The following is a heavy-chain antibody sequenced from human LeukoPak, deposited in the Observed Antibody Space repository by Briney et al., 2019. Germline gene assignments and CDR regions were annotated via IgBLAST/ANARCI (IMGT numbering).Heavy chain of an antibody. CDR3: ARGIAAFDY. CDR2: FYTRGRN. D-gene: IGHD6-13*01. V-gene: IGHV4-4*07. CDR1: GGSISSYY. J-gene: IGHJ4*02. Sequence: SETVSLTCTVSGGSISSYYGSWIGQPAEKGLEWIGRFYTRGRNNYNPYLKSRVTMSVDTSKNQFSLKLSSETAADTALYYCARGIAAFDYWGQGTLVTVSS.